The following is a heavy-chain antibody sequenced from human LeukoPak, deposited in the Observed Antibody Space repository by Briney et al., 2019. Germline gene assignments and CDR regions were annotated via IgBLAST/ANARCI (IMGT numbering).Heavy chain of an antibody. D-gene: IGHD5-12*01. J-gene: IGHJ3*02. CDR2: ISSRSTYI. Sequence: GGSLRLSCAASGFTFSSYSMNWVRQAPGKGLEWVSSISSRSTYIYHADSVKGRFTISRDNAKNSLFLQMNSLRAEDTAVYYCARDKEVAMAEPIDAFDIWGQGTMVTVSS. V-gene: IGHV3-21*01. CDR1: GFTFSSYS. CDR3: ARDKEVAMAEPIDAFDI.